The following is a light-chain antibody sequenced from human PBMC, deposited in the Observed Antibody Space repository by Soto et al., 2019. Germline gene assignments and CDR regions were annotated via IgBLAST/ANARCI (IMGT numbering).Light chain of an antibody. CDR2: AAS. V-gene: IGKV1-6*02. CDR3: LQDDNYPRT. CDR1: QDIRNE. J-gene: IGKJ1*01. Sequence: ALQMTQSPSSLSASIGDRVTLTCRASQDIRNELGWYQQKPGKAPKLLIYAASTLQSGVPSRFTGSGSGTDFTLTINSLQPEDFATYYCLQDDNYPRTFGQGTKVEIK.